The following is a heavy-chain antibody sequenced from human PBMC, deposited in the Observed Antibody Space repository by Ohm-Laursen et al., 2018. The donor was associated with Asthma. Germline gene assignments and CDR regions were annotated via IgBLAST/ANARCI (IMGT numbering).Heavy chain of an antibody. V-gene: IGHV4-59*01. CDR1: GASFSTYY. CDR2: IHRTGST. J-gene: IGHJ4*02. Sequence: SDTLSLTCTLSGASFSTYYWGWIRQPPGKGLEWIGHIHRTGSTNYNPSLESRVTISIDTSTNQFSLKLSSVTAADTAVYYCARDVMEWYLPAFDFWGQGTLVTVSS. D-gene: IGHD3-3*01. CDR3: ARDVMEWYLPAFDF.